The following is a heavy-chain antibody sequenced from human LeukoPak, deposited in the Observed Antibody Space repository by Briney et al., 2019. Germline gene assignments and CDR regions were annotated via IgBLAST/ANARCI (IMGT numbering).Heavy chain of an antibody. CDR3: ARDTHEYGSGSYYDDTFDS. Sequence: RSETLSLTCTVSGDSMIDHYWSWVRQPPGKGLEWVGYMHHSGKANSNPSLKSRVTIPVDTSKNQVSLKLSSVTAADTAVYYCARDTHEYGSGSYYDDTFDSWGQGTLVTVSS. D-gene: IGHD3-10*01. J-gene: IGHJ3*02. CDR1: GDSMIDHY. V-gene: IGHV4-59*11. CDR2: MHHSGKA.